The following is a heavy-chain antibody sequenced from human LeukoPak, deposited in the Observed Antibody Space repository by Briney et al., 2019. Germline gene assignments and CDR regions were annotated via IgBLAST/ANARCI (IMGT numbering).Heavy chain of an antibody. CDR2: ISSSSSYI. CDR3: AKSVSGYDSSFDY. D-gene: IGHD5-12*01. J-gene: IGHJ4*02. CDR1: GFTFSSYS. V-gene: IGHV3-21*04. Sequence: PGGSLRLSCAASGFTFSSYSMNWVRQAPGKGLEWVSSISSSSSYIYYADSVKGRFTISRDNAKNSLYLQMNSLRAEDTAVYYCAKSVSGYDSSFDYWGQGTLVTVSS.